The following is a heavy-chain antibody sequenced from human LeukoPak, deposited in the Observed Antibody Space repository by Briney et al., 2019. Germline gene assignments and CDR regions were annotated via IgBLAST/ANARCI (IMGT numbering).Heavy chain of an antibody. CDR3: ARGPSIQLWSDPYYYYGMDV. CDR1: GGSFSGYY. V-gene: IGHV4-34*01. CDR2: INHSGST. Sequence: SETLSLTCAVYGGSFSGYYWSWIRQPPGKGLEWIGEINHSGSTNYNPSLKSRVTISVDTSKNQFSLKLSSVTAADTAVYYCARGPSIQLWSDPYYYYGMDVWGQGTTVTVSS. D-gene: IGHD5-18*01. J-gene: IGHJ6*02.